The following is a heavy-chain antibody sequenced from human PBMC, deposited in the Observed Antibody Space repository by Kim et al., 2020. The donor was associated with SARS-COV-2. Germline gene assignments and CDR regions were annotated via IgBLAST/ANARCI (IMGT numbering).Heavy chain of an antibody. V-gene: IGHV3-64D*09. D-gene: IGHD3-3*02. Sequence: GGSLRLSCSASGFTFSSYAMHWVRQAPGKGLEYVSAISSNGGRTYYADSVKGRFTISRDNSKNTLYLQMSSLRAEDTAVYYCVKAPTFSDFDYWGQGTLVTVSS. CDR2: ISSNGGRT. CDR1: GFTFSSYA. J-gene: IGHJ4*02. CDR3: VKAPTFSDFDY.